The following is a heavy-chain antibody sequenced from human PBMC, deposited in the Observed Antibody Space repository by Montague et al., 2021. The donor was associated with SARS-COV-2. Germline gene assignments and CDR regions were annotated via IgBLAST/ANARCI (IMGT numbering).Heavy chain of an antibody. V-gene: IGHV4-61*02. CDR1: GFSLKTSGEG. D-gene: IGHD1-20*01. CDR3: VRDQGRSNWNYPDY. Sequence: VKPTQTLTLTCTFSGFSLKTSGEGVGWIRQSAGKGLEWIGRIYNSGSTSYNPSLKSRVTMSVDTSKNQFSLKLSSVTAADTAVYYCVRDQGRSNWNYPDYWGQGTLVTVSS. CDR2: IYNSGST. J-gene: IGHJ4*02.